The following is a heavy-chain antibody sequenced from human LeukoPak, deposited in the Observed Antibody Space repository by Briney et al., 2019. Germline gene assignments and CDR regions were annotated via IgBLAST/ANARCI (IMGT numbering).Heavy chain of an antibody. CDR2: FDPEDGET. CDR3: ATDLLDNWNDEKAY. Sequence: ASVKVSCKVSGYTLTELSMHWVRQAPGEGLEWMGGFDPEDGETIYAQKFQGRVTMTEDTSTDTAYMELSSLRSEDTAVYYCATDLLDNWNDEKAYWGQGTLVTVSS. D-gene: IGHD1-20*01. CDR1: GYTLTELS. V-gene: IGHV1-24*01. J-gene: IGHJ4*02.